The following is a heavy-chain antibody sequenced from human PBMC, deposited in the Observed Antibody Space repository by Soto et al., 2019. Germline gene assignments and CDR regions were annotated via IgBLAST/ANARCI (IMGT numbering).Heavy chain of an antibody. Sequence: SVKVSCKASGGNFQTYAFTWVRQAPGQGLEWMGGIIPVFASTTSAQKFQGRVTITADESTNSVYLELSSLRSEDTAIYYCVKDRRRGYSGFGHYGMDVWGLGTTVTVSS. CDR2: IIPVFAST. J-gene: IGHJ6*02. CDR3: VKDRRRGYSGFGHYGMDV. D-gene: IGHD5-12*01. V-gene: IGHV1-69*13. CDR1: GGNFQTYA.